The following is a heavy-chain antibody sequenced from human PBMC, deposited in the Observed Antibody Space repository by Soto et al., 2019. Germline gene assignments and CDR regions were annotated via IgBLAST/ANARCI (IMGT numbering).Heavy chain of an antibody. J-gene: IGHJ4*02. V-gene: IGHV1-69*13. Sequence: GASVKVSCKASGGTFSSYAISWVRQAPGQGLEWMGGIIPIFGTANYAQKFQGRVTITADESTSTAYMELSSLRSEDTAVYYCARAQTEDIVVVPAAMGEYYFDYWGQGTLVTVSS. D-gene: IGHD2-2*01. CDR2: IIPIFGTA. CDR1: GGTFSSYA. CDR3: ARAQTEDIVVVPAAMGEYYFDY.